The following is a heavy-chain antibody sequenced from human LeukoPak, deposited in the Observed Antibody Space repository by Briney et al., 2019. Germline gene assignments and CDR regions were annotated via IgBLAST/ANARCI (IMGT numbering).Heavy chain of an antibody. V-gene: IGHV4-34*01. J-gene: IGHJ6*03. CDR2: IYYSGST. CDR3: ARGSRYYDILTGYYYYYYYYMDV. CDR1: GGSFSGYY. Sequence: SETLSLTCAVYGGSFSGYYWGWIRQPPGKGLEWIGSIYYSGSTYYNPSLKSRVTISVDTSKNQFSLKLSSVTAADTAVYHCARGSRYYDILTGYYYYYYYYMDVWGKGTTVTISS. D-gene: IGHD3-9*01.